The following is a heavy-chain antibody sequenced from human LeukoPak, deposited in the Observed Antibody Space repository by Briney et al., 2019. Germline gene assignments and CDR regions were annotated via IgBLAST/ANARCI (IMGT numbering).Heavy chain of an antibody. V-gene: IGHV1-18*01. D-gene: IGHD3-10*01. J-gene: IGHJ6*03. CDR2: ISAYNGNT. Sequence: ASVKVSCKASGYTFTSYGISWVRQAPGQELEWMGWISAYNGNTNYAQKLQGRVTMTTDTSTSTAYMELRSLRSDDTAVYYCARDRGRSYYYYYMDVWGKGTTVTVSS. CDR3: ARDRGRSYYYYYMDV. CDR1: GYTFTSYG.